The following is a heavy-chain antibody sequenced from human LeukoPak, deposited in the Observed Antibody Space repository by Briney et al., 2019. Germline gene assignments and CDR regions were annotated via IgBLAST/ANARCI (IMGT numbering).Heavy chain of an antibody. CDR3: ATGLLNYDSSGYYGDY. D-gene: IGHD3-22*01. Sequence: ASVKVSCKVSGYTLTELSMHWVRQAPGKGLEWMGGFDPEDGETIYAQKFQGRVTMTEDTSTDTAYMELSSLRSEDTAVYYCATGLLNYDSSGYYGDYWGQGTLVTVSS. CDR2: FDPEDGET. CDR1: GYTLTELS. V-gene: IGHV1-24*01. J-gene: IGHJ4*02.